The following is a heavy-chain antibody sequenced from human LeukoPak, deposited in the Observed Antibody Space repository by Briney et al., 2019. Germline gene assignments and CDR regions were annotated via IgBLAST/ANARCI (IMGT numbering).Heavy chain of an antibody. V-gene: IGHV1-2*02. D-gene: IGHD4-11*01. CDR1: GYTFTDYY. CDR3: ARDNGYMTTAYRFDY. CDR2: INPNSGGT. J-gene: IGHJ4*02. Sequence: GASVKVSCKTSGYTFTDYYMHWVRQAPGQGLEWMGWINPNSGGTNYAQKFQGRVTMTRDTSISTAYMELSRLRSEDTAVYYCARDNGYMTTAYRFDYWGQGTLVTVSS.